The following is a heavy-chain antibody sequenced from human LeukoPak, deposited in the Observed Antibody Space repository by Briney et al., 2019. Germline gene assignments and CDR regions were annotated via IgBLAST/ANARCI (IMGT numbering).Heavy chain of an antibody. CDR3: ARKISAAGSRWFDP. V-gene: IGHV4-31*03. D-gene: IGHD6-13*01. CDR1: GGSISSGGYY. J-gene: IGHJ5*02. Sequence: SQTLSLTCTVSGGSISSGGYYWSWIRQHPGKGLEWIGYIYYSGTTYYNPSLKSRLTISVDTSKNQFSLKLSSVTAADTAVYFCARKISAAGSRWFDPGGQGTLVTVSA. CDR2: IYYSGTT.